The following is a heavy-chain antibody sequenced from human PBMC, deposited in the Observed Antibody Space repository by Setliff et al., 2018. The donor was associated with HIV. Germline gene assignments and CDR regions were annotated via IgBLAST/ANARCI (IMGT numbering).Heavy chain of an antibody. CDR3: VRGDTRDL. V-gene: IGHV3-21*06. Sequence: GGSLRLSCTVSGFTFSTSTMNWVRQAPGKGLEWVSSINWGSTSMYYSDSVRGRFTISRDNAQSSLYLQMDSLRVEDTALYYCVRGDTRDLWGQGTLVTVSS. J-gene: IGHJ5*02. D-gene: IGHD2-2*02. CDR1: GFTFSTST. CDR2: INWGSTSM.